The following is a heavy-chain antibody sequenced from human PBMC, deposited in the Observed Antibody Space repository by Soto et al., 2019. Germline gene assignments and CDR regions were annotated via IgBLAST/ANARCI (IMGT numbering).Heavy chain of an antibody. CDR1: GFTFSSYA. CDR3: AKDRCSGGSCYSYFDY. CDR2: ISGSGGST. D-gene: IGHD2-15*01. V-gene: IGHV3-23*01. Sequence: GESLKISCAASGFTFSSYAMSWVRQAPGKGLEWVSAISGSGGSTYYADSVKGRFTISRDNSKNTLYLQMNSLRAEDTAVYYCAKDRCSGGSCYSYFDYWGQGTLVTVSS. J-gene: IGHJ4*02.